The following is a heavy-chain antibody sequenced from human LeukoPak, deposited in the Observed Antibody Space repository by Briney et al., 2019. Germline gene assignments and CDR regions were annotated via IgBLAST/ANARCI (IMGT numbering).Heavy chain of an antibody. V-gene: IGHV1-2*02. J-gene: IGHJ5*02. CDR3: SRDLLMYYSGSGEST. Sequence: GASVKVSCKASGYTFTGYYIHWVRQAPGQGPGWMGWINPHSGATNYAQKFQGRVTMTRDTSISTAFMELSSLRSDDTAMYYCSRDLLMYYSGSGESTWGQGTQVTVSS. CDR1: GYTFTGYY. D-gene: IGHD3-10*01. CDR2: INPHSGAT.